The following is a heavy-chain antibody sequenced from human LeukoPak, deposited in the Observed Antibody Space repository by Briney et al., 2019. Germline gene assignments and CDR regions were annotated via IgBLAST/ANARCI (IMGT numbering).Heavy chain of an antibody. CDR1: GYSFTSNY. CDR2: IYPRDDST. J-gene: IGHJ4*02. CDR3: ARDQEAFDY. V-gene: IGHV1-46*01. Sequence: ASVKVSCKASGYSFTSNYIHWVRQAPGQGLEWMGMIYPRDDSTSYAQKFQGRVTVTRDTSTGTVHMELSGLRSEDTAVYYCARDQEAFDYWGQGTLVTVSS.